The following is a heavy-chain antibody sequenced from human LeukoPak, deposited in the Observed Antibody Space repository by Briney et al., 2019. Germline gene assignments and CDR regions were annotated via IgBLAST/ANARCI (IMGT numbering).Heavy chain of an antibody. CDR1: GYTFTGYY. V-gene: IGHV1-18*04. CDR3: ARGGVVVVTAHKFDP. CDR2: ISAYNGNT. J-gene: IGHJ5*02. Sequence: ASVKVSCKASGYTFTGYYMHWVRQAPGQGLEWMGWISAYNGNTNYAQKLQGRVTMTTDTSTSTAYMELRSLRSDDTAVYYCARGGVVVVTAHKFDPWGQGTLVTVSS. D-gene: IGHD2-21*02.